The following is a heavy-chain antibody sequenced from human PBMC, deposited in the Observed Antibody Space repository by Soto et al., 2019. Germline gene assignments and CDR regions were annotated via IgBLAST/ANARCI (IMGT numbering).Heavy chain of an antibody. J-gene: IGHJ4*02. Sequence: GGSLRLSCAASGFTFSSYSMNWVRQAPGKGLEWVSYISSSSSTIYYADSVKGRFTISRDNAKNSLYLQMNSLRDEDTAVYYCARYDYYDSSGYYSFDYWGQGTLVTVSS. CDR1: GFTFSSYS. D-gene: IGHD3-22*01. CDR2: ISSSSSTI. V-gene: IGHV3-48*02. CDR3: ARYDYYDSSGYYSFDY.